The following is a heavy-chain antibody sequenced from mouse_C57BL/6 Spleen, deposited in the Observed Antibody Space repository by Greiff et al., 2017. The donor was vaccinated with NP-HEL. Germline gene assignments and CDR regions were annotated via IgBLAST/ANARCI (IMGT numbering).Heavy chain of an antibody. D-gene: IGHD1-1*01. CDR1: GFNIKDYY. CDR2: IDPEDGET. V-gene: IGHV14-2*01. J-gene: IGHJ3*01. CDR3: ARDLYYGSSPFAY. Sequence: VHVKQSGAELVKPGASVKLSCTASGFNIKDYYMHWVKQRPEQGLEWIGRIDPEDGETKYAPKFQGKATITADTSSNTAYLQLSSLTSEDTAVYYCARDLYYGSSPFAYWGQGTLVTVSA.